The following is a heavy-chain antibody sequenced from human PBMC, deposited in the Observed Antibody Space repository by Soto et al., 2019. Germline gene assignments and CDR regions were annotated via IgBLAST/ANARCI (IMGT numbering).Heavy chain of an antibody. J-gene: IGHJ5*02. D-gene: IGHD3-16*01. V-gene: IGHV3-30*18. CDR2: ITPSGTTK. CDR3: AKDSMNIGVSTFAVPFGVPQS. CDR1: GFTFNRYG. Sequence: PAGSLTLSCAASGFTFNRYGIHWVRQPPGEGLEWVASITPSGTTKYYTDSGKGRSTTARDYSRNTVSLQMTRLSANDTALYYCAKDSMNIGVSTFAVPFGVPQSWGQGTLVTVSS.